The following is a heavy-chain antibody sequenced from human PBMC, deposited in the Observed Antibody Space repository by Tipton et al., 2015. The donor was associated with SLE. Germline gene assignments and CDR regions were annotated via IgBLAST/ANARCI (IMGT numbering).Heavy chain of an antibody. CDR3: ARGYCSGGSCSYWYFDL. Sequence: TLSLTCAVYGGSFSGYYWSWIRQPPGKGLEWIGEINHSGGTNYKPSLKSRVTVSVDRSKNQFSLKLSSVTAADTAVYYCARGYCSGGSCSYWYFDLWGRGTLVTVSS. CDR2: INHSGGT. CDR1: GGSFSGYY. V-gene: IGHV4-34*01. D-gene: IGHD2-15*01. J-gene: IGHJ2*01.